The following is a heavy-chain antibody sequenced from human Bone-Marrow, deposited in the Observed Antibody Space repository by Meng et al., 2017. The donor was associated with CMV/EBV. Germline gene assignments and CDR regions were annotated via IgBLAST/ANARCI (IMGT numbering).Heavy chain of an antibody. D-gene: IGHD4-11*01. J-gene: IGHJ6*01. Sequence: GESLKISCAASGFTFSSYWMSWVRQAPGKGLEWVANIKQDGSEKYYVDSVKGRFTISRDNAKNSLYLQMNSLRAEDTAVYYCARELTVTIGQGTHYYYYGMDVWGQGTTVTGSS. CDR2: IKQDGSEK. CDR1: GFTFSSYW. V-gene: IGHV3-7*01. CDR3: ARELTVTIGQGTHYYYYGMDV.